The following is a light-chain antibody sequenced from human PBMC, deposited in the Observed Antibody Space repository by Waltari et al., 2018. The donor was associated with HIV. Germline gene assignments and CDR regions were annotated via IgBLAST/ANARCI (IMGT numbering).Light chain of an antibody. V-gene: IGLV2-14*01. CDR2: DAN. Sequence: QSALTQPASVSGSPGQSITISCIGTDRDIAIYNSISWYHHPPDSAPILVIFDANSRPSGIPFRFSGSKSGKTASLTISGLQADDEGVYYCSSYARGGSLLFGGGTTVTVL. J-gene: IGLJ3*02. CDR3: SSYARGGSLL. CDR1: DRDIAIYNS.